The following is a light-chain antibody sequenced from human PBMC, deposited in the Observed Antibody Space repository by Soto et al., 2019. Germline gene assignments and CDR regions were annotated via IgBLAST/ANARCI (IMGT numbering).Light chain of an antibody. CDR1: QSVSSN. CDR2: AAS. Sequence: EIVMTQSPATLSVSPGERATLSCRASQSVSSNLAWYQQTPGQAPRLLIYAASSRATAIPDRFSGSGSGTDFTLTISGLEPEDFAVYYCQQYDDWPPAFGGGTKVDI. V-gene: IGKV3D-15*01. CDR3: QQYDDWPPA. J-gene: IGKJ4*01.